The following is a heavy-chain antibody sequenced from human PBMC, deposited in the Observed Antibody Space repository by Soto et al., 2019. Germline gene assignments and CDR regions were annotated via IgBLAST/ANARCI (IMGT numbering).Heavy chain of an antibody. J-gene: IGHJ4*02. CDR1: GYTFTNHG. CDR3: ARDLYPLAYYFDY. CDR2: VSGYNGKT. V-gene: IGHV1-18*04. D-gene: IGHD2-8*01. Sequence: ASVKFSCKASGYTFTNHGISWVRQAPGHGLEWMGWVSGYNGKTKYAQELQGRVTMTTETSTSTAYMELRSLRSDDTAVYYCARDLYPLAYYFDYWGQGTLVTVSS.